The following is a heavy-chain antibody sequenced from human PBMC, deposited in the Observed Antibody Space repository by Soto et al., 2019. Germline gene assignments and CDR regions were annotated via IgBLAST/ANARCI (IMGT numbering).Heavy chain of an antibody. Sequence: SETLSLTCIVSGGSISGDHWSWVRQPPGKGLEWIGYMYNSGSTDNNPSLKSRVTISLDTSKNQVSLKLSSVTAADTAVYYCASGKQLDRFDYWGQGTQVTVSS. CDR3: ASGKQLDRFDY. J-gene: IGHJ4*02. D-gene: IGHD5-18*01. CDR1: GGSISGDH. V-gene: IGHV4-59*01. CDR2: MYNSGST.